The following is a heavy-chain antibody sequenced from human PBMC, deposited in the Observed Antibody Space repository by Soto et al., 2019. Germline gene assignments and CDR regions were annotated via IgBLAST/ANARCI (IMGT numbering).Heavy chain of an antibody. D-gene: IGHD2-15*01. CDR3: ARHGYCGGGSCDWFDP. CDR2: INHSGNG. J-gene: IGHJ5*02. V-gene: IGHV4-34*01. CDR1: GGSFSGYY. Sequence: SETLSLTCAVYGGSFSGYYWSWIRQPPGKGLEWIGEINHSGNGNYNPSLTSRVSISVDTTKNHVSLRLSSVTAADTAIYYCARHGYCGGGSCDWFDPWGQGTLVTVSS.